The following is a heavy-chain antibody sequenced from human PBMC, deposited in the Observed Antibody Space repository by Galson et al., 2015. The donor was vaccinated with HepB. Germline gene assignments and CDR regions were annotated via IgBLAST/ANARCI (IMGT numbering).Heavy chain of an antibody. CDR2: INHSGST. Sequence: ETLSLTCAVYGGSFSGYYWSWIRQPPGKGLEWIGEINHSGSTNYNPSLKSRVTISVDTSKNQFSLKLSSVTAADTAVYYCARRSGGIAVAGSFDYWGQGTLVTVSS. CDR1: GGSFSGYY. D-gene: IGHD6-19*01. J-gene: IGHJ4*02. CDR3: ARRSGGIAVAGSFDY. V-gene: IGHV4-34*01.